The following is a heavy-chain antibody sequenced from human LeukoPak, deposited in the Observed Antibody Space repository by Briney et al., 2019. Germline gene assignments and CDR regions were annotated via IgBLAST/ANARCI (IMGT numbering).Heavy chain of an antibody. CDR1: GFTFSNYV. J-gene: IGHJ3*02. CDR3: AKDYYDFWSGPGAFDI. D-gene: IGHD3-3*01. Sequence: GGSLRLPCAASGFTFSNYVTSWVRQPPGKGLEWVSSIAVSHPSTYYADSVRGRFTISRDNSKNTLYLQMNSLRAEDTAVYYCAKDYYDFWSGPGAFDIWGQGTMVTVSS. V-gene: IGHV3-23*01. CDR2: IAVSHPST.